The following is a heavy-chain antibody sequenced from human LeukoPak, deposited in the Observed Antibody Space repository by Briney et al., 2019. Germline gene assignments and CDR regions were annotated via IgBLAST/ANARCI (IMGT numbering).Heavy chain of an antibody. V-gene: IGHV3-23*01. CDR3: AKAMGIAARKSTVGY. CDR2: ISGSGGTT. CDR1: GFTFGSYA. J-gene: IGHJ4*02. Sequence: GGSLRLSCAASGFTFGSYAMSWVRQAPGKGLEWVSVISGSGGTTHYADSVKGRFTISRDNSKNTLYLQMNSLRAEDTAVYYCAKAMGIAARKSTVGYWGQGTLVTVSS. D-gene: IGHD6-6*01.